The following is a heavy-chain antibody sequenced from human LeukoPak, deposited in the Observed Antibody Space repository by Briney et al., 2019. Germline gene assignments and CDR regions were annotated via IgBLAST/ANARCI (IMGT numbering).Heavy chain of an antibody. J-gene: IGHJ4*02. D-gene: IGHD2-15*01. V-gene: IGHV4-39*07. CDR3: ARMVSGYGQSY. CDR1: GGSISSSSYY. Sequence: PSETLSLTCTVSGGSISSSSYYWGWIRQPPGKGLEWIGSIYYSGSTYYNPSLKSRVTISVDTSKNQFSLKLSSVTAADTAVYYCARMVSGYGQSYWGQGTLVTVSS. CDR2: IYYSGST.